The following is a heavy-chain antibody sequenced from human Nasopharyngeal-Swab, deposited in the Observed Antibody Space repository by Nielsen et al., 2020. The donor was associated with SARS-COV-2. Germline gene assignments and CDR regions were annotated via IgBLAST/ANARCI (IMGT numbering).Heavy chain of an antibody. CDR1: GLTFSSYA. CDR3: AREWSAVQFDY. V-gene: IGHV3-30-3*01. J-gene: IGHJ4*02. Sequence: GGSLRLSCAASGLTFSSYAMHWVRQAPGKGLEWVAVISYDGSNKYYADSVKGRFTISRDNSKNTLYLQMNSLRAEDTAVYYCAREWSAVQFDYWGQGTLVTVSS. CDR2: ISYDGSNK. D-gene: IGHD2-8*01.